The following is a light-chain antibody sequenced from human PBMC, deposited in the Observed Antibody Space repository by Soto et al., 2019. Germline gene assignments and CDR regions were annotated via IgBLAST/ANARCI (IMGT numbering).Light chain of an antibody. V-gene: IGKV3-20*01. CDR1: QSIYINS. CDR2: SAT. J-gene: IGKJ3*01. Sequence: EIVLTQSPGTLSLSPGERATLSCRASQSIYINSLAWYQHKRGQAPRLLIYSATVRATAVPDRFNGSGSGKDFALTISRLEPEDFAMYYCQQYGDSPFAFGPGTKLDVK. CDR3: QQYGDSPFA.